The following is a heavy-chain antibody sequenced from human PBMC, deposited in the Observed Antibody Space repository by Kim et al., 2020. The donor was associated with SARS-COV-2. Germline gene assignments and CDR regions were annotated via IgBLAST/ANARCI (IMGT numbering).Heavy chain of an antibody. V-gene: IGHV3-53*01. D-gene: IGHD4-17*01. J-gene: IGHJ4*02. CDR3: ARVHPDYGDYYFDY. Sequence: AYSVKGRFNISRDNSKNTLYLQMNSLRAEDTAVYYCARVHPDYGDYYFDYWGQGTLVTVSS.